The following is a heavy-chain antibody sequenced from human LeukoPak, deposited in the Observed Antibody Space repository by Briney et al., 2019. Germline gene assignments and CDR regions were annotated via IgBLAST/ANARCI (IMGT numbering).Heavy chain of an antibody. J-gene: IGHJ4*02. D-gene: IGHD6-19*01. CDR3: ARSPSPYSSGWYFDY. Sequence: SQTLSLTCAISGDSVSINSAAWNWIRQSPSRGLEWLGRTYQRSKWYNDYAVSVKSRITINQDISKNQFSLQLNSVTPEDTAVYYCARSPSPYSSGWYFDYWGQGTLVTVSS. CDR1: GDSVSINSAA. CDR2: TYQRSKWYN. V-gene: IGHV6-1*01.